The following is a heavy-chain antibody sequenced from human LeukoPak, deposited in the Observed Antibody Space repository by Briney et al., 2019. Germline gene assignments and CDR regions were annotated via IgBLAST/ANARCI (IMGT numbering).Heavy chain of an antibody. CDR3: ARGLMVVRGVNFDY. J-gene: IGHJ4*02. Sequence: QAGGSLRLSCAASGFTFSSYEMNWVRQAPGKGLEWVSYISSSGSTIYYADSVKGRFTISRDNAKNSLYLQMNSLRAEDTAVYYCARGLMVVRGVNFDYWGQGTLVTVSS. CDR1: GFTFSSYE. D-gene: IGHD3-10*01. CDR2: ISSSGSTI. V-gene: IGHV3-48*03.